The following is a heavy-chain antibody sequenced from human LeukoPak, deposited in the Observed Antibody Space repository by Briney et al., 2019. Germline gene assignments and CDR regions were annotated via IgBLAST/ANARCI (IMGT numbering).Heavy chain of an antibody. CDR2: ISYTGTYI. CDR3: VRDRGTYRPIDY. D-gene: IGHD1-26*01. CDR1: GFTLSTYW. V-gene: IGHV3-21*04. Sequence: GGSLRLSCAASGFTLSTYWMSWVRQAPGKGLEWVSSISYTGTYIYYADSVKGRFTISRDNAQNSLYLQMNSLRAEDTAIYYCVRDRGTYRPIDYWGQGTLVTVSS. J-gene: IGHJ4*02.